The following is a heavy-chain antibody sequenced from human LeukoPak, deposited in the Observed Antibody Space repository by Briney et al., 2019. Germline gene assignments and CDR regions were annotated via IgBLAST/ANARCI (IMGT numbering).Heavy chain of an antibody. V-gene: IGHV5-51*01. CDR1: GYSFTSYW. Sequence: GESLKISCKGSGYSFTSYWIGWVRQMPGKGLEWMGIIYPGDSDTRYSPSFHGQVTISADKSISTAYLQWSSLKASDTAMYYCARRMRWELNYFDYWGQGTLVTVSS. CDR3: ARRMRWELNYFDY. D-gene: IGHD1-26*01. J-gene: IGHJ4*02. CDR2: IYPGDSDT.